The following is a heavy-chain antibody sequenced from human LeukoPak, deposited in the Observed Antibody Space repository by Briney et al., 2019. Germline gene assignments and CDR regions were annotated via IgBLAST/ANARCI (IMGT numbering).Heavy chain of an antibody. Sequence: HPGGSLRLSCAASGFAFSSYALHWVRQAPGKGLEWVAVISYDAGNKYYADSVKGRFTISRDNSKNTVYLQMNSLRAEDTAVYYCARAGGYSYGDLTFDIWGQGTMVTVSS. D-gene: IGHD5-18*01. V-gene: IGHV3-30*04. CDR1: GFAFSSYA. J-gene: IGHJ3*02. CDR3: ARAGGYSYGDLTFDI. CDR2: ISYDAGNK.